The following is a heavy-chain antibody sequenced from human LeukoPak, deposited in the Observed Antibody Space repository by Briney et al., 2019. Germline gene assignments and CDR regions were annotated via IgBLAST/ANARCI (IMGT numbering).Heavy chain of an antibody. J-gene: IGHJ4*02. CDR2: INHSGST. CDR3: ARVIAGEIIVVVPAAIPLYFDY. D-gene: IGHD2-2*02. Sequence: PSETLSLTCAVYGGSFSGYYWSWIRQPPGKGLEWIGEINHSGSTNYNPSLKSRVTISVDTSKNQFSLKLSSVTAADTAVYYCARVIAGEIIVVVPAAIPLYFDYWGQGTLVTVSS. CDR1: GGSFSGYY. V-gene: IGHV4-34*01.